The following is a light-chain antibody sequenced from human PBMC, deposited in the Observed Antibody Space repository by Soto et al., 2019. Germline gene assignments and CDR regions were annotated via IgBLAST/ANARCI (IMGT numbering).Light chain of an antibody. CDR1: QSVTNN. V-gene: IGKV3-15*01. CDR2: RAS. J-gene: IGKJ2*01. CDR3: QQYDNWPPTT. Sequence: EIVMTQSPATLSVSPGERVTLSCRASQSVTNNLAWYQQKPGQAPRLLFYRASARATGVPARFSGSGSGTEFTLTISSLQSEDFAVYYCQQYDNWPPTTFGQGTKLEVK.